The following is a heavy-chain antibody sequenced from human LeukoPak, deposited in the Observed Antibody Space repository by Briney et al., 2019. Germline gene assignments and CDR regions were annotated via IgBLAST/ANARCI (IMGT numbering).Heavy chain of an antibody. Sequence: PGGSLRLSCAASGFTFSSYSMNWVRQAPGKGLEWVSYISSSSSTIYYAGSVKGRFTISRDNAKNSLYLQMNSLRAEDTAVYYCARMAGGWYWGQGTLVTVSS. CDR1: GFTFSSYS. CDR3: ARMAGGWY. V-gene: IGHV3-48*01. D-gene: IGHD3-10*01. J-gene: IGHJ4*02. CDR2: ISSSSSTI.